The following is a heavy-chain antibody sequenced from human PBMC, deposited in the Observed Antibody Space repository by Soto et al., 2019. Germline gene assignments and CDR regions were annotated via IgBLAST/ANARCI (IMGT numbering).Heavy chain of an antibody. CDR2: IYYSGST. J-gene: IGHJ6*02. CDR3: ERDRVIAAAVYYYYGMDV. Sequence: PXXTLSLPCAVSGGSVSSGGYSWSWIRQPPGKGLEWIGYIYYSGSTNYNPSLKSRVTISVDTSKNQFSLKLSSVTAADTAVYYCERDRVIAAAVYYYYGMDVWGQGTTGTVSS. V-gene: IGHV4-61*08. D-gene: IGHD6-13*01. CDR1: GGSVSSGGYS.